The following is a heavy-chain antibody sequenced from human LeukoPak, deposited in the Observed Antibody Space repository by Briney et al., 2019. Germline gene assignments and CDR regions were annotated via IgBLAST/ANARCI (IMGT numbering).Heavy chain of an antibody. CDR2: IHSSGGS. V-gene: IGHV4-4*09. Sequence: SETLSLTCTVSGASISNYYWSWIRQTPEKGLEWMGHIHSSGGSSYYPSLKSRLTLSIDTSRNQLSLKLPSVTAADTAVYFCARPGSYHDFWGQGALVTVSS. D-gene: IGHD1-26*01. CDR3: ARPGSYHDF. J-gene: IGHJ4*02. CDR1: GASISNYY.